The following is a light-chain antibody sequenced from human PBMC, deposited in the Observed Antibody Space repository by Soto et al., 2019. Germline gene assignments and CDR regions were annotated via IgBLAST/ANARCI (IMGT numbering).Light chain of an antibody. CDR1: QSITSY. CDR3: QQRYSNPYT. CDR2: AAS. V-gene: IGKV1-39*01. J-gene: IGKJ2*01. Sequence: DIQMTQSPSSLSVSVGDRVTITCRASQSITSYLNWYQQKPGKAPKLLVYAASTLHSGVPSRFGGSGSGTDFTLTISSLQPEDFATYYGQQRYSNPYTFGQGTKLEIK.